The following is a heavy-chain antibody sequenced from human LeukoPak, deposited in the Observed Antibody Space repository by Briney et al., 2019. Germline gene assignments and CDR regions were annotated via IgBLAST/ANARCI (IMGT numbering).Heavy chain of an antibody. Sequence: PGGSLRLSCAASGFTFSSYAMSWVRQAPGKGLEWVSGINWNGGSTGYADSVKGRFTISRDNAKNSLYLQMNSLRAEDTALYYCARGDYYDSSGYYERPNFDYWGQGTLVTVSS. CDR3: ARGDYYDSSGYYERPNFDY. CDR1: GFTFSSYA. CDR2: INWNGGST. V-gene: IGHV3-20*04. D-gene: IGHD3-22*01. J-gene: IGHJ4*02.